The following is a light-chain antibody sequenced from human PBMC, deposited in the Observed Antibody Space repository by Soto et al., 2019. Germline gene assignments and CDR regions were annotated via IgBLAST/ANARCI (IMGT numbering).Light chain of an antibody. CDR3: QQYNSLWK. Sequence: DIQMTQSPSTLSASVGDRVTITCRASQSISSWLAWYQQKPGKAPKLLIYDASSLESGVPSRFSGSGSGTEFTLTISNLQPDDFATYYCQQYNSLWKFGQGTKVEIK. CDR1: QSISSW. CDR2: DAS. V-gene: IGKV1-5*01. J-gene: IGKJ1*01.